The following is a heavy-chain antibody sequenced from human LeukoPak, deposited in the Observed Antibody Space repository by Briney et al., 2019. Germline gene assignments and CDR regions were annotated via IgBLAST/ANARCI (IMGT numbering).Heavy chain of an antibody. V-gene: IGHV3-23*01. J-gene: IGHJ5*02. Sequence: GGSLRLSCAASGFTFSSYAMIGVRQAPGKGLEWVSAISGSGGSTYYADSVKGRFTISRDNSKNTLYLQMNSLRAEDTAVYYCAKAFDYDSPYPFDPWGQGTLVTVSS. CDR3: AKAFDYDSPYPFDP. CDR2: ISGSGGST. D-gene: IGHD3-22*01. CDR1: GFTFSSYA.